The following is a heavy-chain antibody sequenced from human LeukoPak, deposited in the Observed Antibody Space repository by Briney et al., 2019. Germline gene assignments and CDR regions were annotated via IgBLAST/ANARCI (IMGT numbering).Heavy chain of an antibody. Sequence: TGGSLRLSCAASGFTFDDYAMHWVRQAPGKGLEWVSLISGDGGSTYYADSVKGRFTISRDNSKNSLYLQMDSLRTEDTALYYCANTHGSYYGDWGQGTLVTVSS. CDR2: ISGDGGST. V-gene: IGHV3-43*02. CDR3: ANTHGSYYGD. D-gene: IGHD1-26*01. CDR1: GFTFDDYA. J-gene: IGHJ4*02.